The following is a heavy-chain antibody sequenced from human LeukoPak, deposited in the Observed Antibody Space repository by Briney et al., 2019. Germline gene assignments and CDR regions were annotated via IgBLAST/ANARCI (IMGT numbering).Heavy chain of an antibody. CDR3: ARGSSNVAARNNWFDP. CDR1: GFTFSGYD. V-gene: IGHV3-21*01. CDR2: ISGSSSYI. J-gene: IGHJ5*02. D-gene: IGHD6-6*01. Sequence: NPGGSLRLSCAASGFTFSGYDMNWVRQAPGKGLGWVSSISGSSSYIYYADSMKGRFTISRDNGKKSLYLQMNSLRAEDTAVYFCARGSSNVAARNNWFDPWGQGTLVTVSS.